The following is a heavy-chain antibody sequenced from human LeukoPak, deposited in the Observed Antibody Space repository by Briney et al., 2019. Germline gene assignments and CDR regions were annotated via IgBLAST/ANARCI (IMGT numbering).Heavy chain of an antibody. CDR1: GGSISSGSYY. J-gene: IGHJ6*02. V-gene: IGHV4-61*02. Sequence: SQTLSLTCTVSGGSISSGSYYWSWIRQPAGKGLEWIGRIYTSGSTNYNPSLKSRVTISVDTSKNQFFLKLSSVTAADTAVYYCARYCSSISCYLYYGMDVWGQGTTVTVSS. D-gene: IGHD2-2*01. CDR3: ARYCSSISCYLYYGMDV. CDR2: IYTSGST.